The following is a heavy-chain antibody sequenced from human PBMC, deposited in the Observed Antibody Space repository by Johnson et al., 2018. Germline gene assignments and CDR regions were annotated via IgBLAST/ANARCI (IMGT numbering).Heavy chain of an antibody. J-gene: IGHJ6*03. V-gene: IGHV3-48*01. CDR1: GFTFSSYS. Sequence: VQLVQSGGGLVQPGGSLRLSCAASGFTFSSYSMNWVRQAPGKGLEWVSYISSSRSTIYYADSVKGRFTISRDNAKRSLYLQMNSLRAEDTAVYYCARGPNTPPVLKSYYYYMDVWGKGTTVTVSS. D-gene: IGHD3-10*01. CDR2: ISSSRSTI. CDR3: ARGPNTPPVLKSYYYYMDV.